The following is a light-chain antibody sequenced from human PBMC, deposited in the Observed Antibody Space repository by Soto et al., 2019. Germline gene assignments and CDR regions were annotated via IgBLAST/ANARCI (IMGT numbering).Light chain of an antibody. J-gene: IGKJ2*01. CDR2: GVS. V-gene: IGKV3-20*01. CDR3: QQHGSSPPYT. Sequence: EIVLTQSPGTLSLSPGERATLSCRASQSVSVSYLAWYQQKPGQAPRLLIHGVSSRATGIPDRFSGSGSGTDFTLTSTRLEPEDFAVYYCQQHGSSPPYTFGQGTKLEIK. CDR1: QSVSVSY.